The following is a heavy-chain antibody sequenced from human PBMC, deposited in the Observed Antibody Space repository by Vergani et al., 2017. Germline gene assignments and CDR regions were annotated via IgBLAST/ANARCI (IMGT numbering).Heavy chain of an antibody. Sequence: VQLVESGGGVVQPGRSLRLSCAASGFTFSSYSMNWVRQAPGKGLEWVSSISSSSSYIYYADSVKGRFTISRDNAKNSLYLQMNSLRAEDPAVYYCAREGVRSTSQGGYYYMDVWGKGTTVTVSS. CDR3: AREGVRSTSQGGYYYMDV. J-gene: IGHJ6*03. CDR2: ISSSSSYI. V-gene: IGHV3-21*01. CDR1: GFTFSSYS. D-gene: IGHD2-2*01.